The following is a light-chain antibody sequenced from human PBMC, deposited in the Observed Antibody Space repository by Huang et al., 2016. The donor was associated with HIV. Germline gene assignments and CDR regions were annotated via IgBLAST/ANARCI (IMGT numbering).Light chain of an antibody. CDR3: QESDNWPRLT. J-gene: IGKJ4*01. CDR1: QSVSHY. CDR2: GAA. Sequence: IVLTQSPASLSLSPGERATLSCRASQSVSHYLAWYQHKPGQPPRLLIYGAARRATDIPTRFNGTGCGTDFTLTISSRETEDAAVYYCQESDNWPRLTFGGGTKVEIK. V-gene: IGKV3-11*01.